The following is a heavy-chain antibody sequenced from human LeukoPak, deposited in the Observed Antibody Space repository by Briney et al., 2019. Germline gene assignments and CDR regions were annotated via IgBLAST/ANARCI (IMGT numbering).Heavy chain of an antibody. CDR2: IYHSGST. J-gene: IGHJ4*02. D-gene: IGHD5-18*01. Sequence: PSETLSLTCTVSGYSISSGYYWGWIRQPPGKGLEWIGSIYHSGSTYYNPSLKSRVTISVDTSKNQFSLKLSSVTAADTAVYYCARAGKDTAMVLFDYWGQGTLVTVSS. CDR1: GYSISSGYY. CDR3: ARAGKDTAMVLFDY. V-gene: IGHV4-38-2*02.